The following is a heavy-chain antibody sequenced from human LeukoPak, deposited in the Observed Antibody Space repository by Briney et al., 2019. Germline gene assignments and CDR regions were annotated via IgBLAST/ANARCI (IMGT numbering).Heavy chain of an antibody. J-gene: IGHJ6*02. Sequence: GASVKVSCKASGYTFTSYGISWVRQAPGQGLEWMGWISAYNGNTNYAQKLQGRVTMTTDTSTSTAYMELRSLRSDDTAVYYCARAVVVVAARSYYYYGTDVWGQGTTVTVSS. CDR2: ISAYNGNT. CDR1: GYTFTSYG. CDR3: ARAVVVVAARSYYYYGTDV. D-gene: IGHD2-15*01. V-gene: IGHV1-18*01.